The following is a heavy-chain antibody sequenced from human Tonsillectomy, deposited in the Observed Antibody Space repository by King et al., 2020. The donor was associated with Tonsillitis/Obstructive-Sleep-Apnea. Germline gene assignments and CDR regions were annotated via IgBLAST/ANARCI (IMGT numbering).Heavy chain of an antibody. Sequence: LQLQESGPGLVKPSETLSLTCTVSDGSISSYYWSWVRQPPGKGLEWIGYIYYSGTTNYNPSLKSRVTISVDTSKNQFSLKLRSVTAADTAVYYCARTKLDYGDYDFTYYMDVWGKGTTVTVSS. V-gene: IGHV4-59*01. CDR1: DGSISSYY. D-gene: IGHD4-17*01. J-gene: IGHJ6*03. CDR2: IYYSGTT. CDR3: ARTKLDYGDYDFTYYMDV.